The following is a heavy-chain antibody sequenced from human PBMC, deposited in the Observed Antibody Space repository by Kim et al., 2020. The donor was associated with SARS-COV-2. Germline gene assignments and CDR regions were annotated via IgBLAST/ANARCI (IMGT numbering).Heavy chain of an antibody. V-gene: IGHV3-7*01. CDR3: ARGRTQPTPVTSYYYGMDV. D-gene: IGHD4-17*01. CDR1: KFTFSSYW. Sequence: GGSLRLSCAASKFTFSSYWMSWVRLAPGKGLEWVTNIKQDGSQTYYVDSVKGRFTISRDNAKNSLYLQMSSLRAEDTAVYYCARGRTQPTPVTSYYYGMDVWGQGTTVTVSS. CDR2: IKQDGSQT. J-gene: IGHJ6*02.